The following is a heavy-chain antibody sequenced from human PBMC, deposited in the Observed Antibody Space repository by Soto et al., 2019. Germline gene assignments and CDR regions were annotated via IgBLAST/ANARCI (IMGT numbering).Heavy chain of an antibody. CDR2: ISGYNGDT. Sequence: ASVKVSCKASGYTFTNYGISWVRQAPAQGLEGMGWISGYNGDTNYAQKFQGRVTMTTDTSTSTAYMELRSLRSDDPPVYSSATHRRDLRTGLYNALDVCRQGTTVTVSS. CDR1: GYTFTNYG. CDR3: ATHRRDLRTGLYNALDV. J-gene: IGHJ6*02. V-gene: IGHV1-18*04. D-gene: IGHD2-2*01.